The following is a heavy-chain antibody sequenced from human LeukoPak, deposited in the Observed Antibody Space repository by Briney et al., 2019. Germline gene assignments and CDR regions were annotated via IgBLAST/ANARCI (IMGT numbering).Heavy chain of an antibody. D-gene: IGHD5-24*01. J-gene: IGHJ4*02. V-gene: IGHV4-59*08. CDR2: IYYSGST. CDR1: GGSISRYY. CDR3: ARHSREGYNYGTY. Sequence: SETLSLTCTVSGGSISRYYWSWIRQPPGKGLEWIGNIYYSGSTNYNPSLKSRVTISVDTSKNQFSLKLSSVTAADTAVCYCARHSREGYNYGTYWGQGTLVTVSS.